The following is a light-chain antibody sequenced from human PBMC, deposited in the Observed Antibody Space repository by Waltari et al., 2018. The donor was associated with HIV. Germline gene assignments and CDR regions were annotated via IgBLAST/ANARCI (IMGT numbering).Light chain of an antibody. J-gene: IGKJ1*01. CDR2: WAS. V-gene: IGKV4-1*01. CDR3: QQYYSPPPT. CDR1: PSVFYTPNAKNY. Sequence: DVVMTQSPDALAMSLGQRATINCKATPSVFYTPNAKNYIAWYQQRPGQAPKLLIYWASTREFGVSARFSGSGSGTNFTLTITSLQAEDVAVYYCQQYYSPPPTFGQGTKVEIK.